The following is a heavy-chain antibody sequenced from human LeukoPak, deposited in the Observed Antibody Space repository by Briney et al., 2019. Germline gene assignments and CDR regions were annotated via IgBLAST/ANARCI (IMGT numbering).Heavy chain of an antibody. D-gene: IGHD1-26*01. CDR3: AISIVGATTRWFDP. CDR2: INHSGGT. CDR1: GGSFSGYY. Sequence: PSETLSLTCAVYGGSFSGYYWSWIRQPPGKGLEWIGEINHSGGTNYNPSLKSRVTISVDTSKNQFSLKLSSVTAADTAVYYCAISIVGATTRWFDPWGQGTLVTVSS. V-gene: IGHV4-34*01. J-gene: IGHJ5*02.